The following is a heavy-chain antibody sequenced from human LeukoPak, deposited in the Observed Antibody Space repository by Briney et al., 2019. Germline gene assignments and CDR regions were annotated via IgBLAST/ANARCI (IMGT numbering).Heavy chain of an antibody. Sequence: GGSLRLSCAASGFTFSSYGMHWVRQAPGKGLEWVAVMSNDGSNKYYADSVKGQFTISRDNSKNTLYLQMNSLRAEDTAIYYCAKSGIAAAGQRGYFDYWGQGTLVTVSS. D-gene: IGHD6-13*01. CDR3: AKSGIAAAGQRGYFDY. V-gene: IGHV3-30*18. CDR2: MSNDGSNK. CDR1: GFTFSSYG. J-gene: IGHJ4*02.